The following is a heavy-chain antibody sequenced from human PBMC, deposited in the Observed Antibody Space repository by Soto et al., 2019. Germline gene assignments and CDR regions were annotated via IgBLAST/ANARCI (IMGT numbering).Heavy chain of an antibody. J-gene: IGHJ6*03. D-gene: IGHD6-13*01. V-gene: IGHV4-34*01. CDR2: INHSGST. Sequence: SETLSLTCAVYGGSFSGYYWSWIRQPPGKGLEWIGEINHSGSTNYNPSLKSRVTISVDTSKNQFSLKLSSVTAADTAVYYCARAPPRGIAAGLHYYYYMDVWGKGTTVTVSS. CDR1: GGSFSGYY. CDR3: ARAPPRGIAAGLHYYYYMDV.